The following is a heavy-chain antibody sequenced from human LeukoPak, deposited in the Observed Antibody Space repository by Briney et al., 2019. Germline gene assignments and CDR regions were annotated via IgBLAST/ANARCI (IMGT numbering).Heavy chain of an antibody. CDR1: GGSFSGYY. Sequence: PSETLSLTCAVYGGSFSGYYWCCSPQPPRKGRGWGGEINHIGSGNYNPSLKSRVTISVDTSKNQFSLKLSSVTAADTAVYYCARAPPVVVPAASFYYYYMDVWGKGTTVTVSS. CDR3: ARAPPVVVPAASFYYYYMDV. CDR2: INHIGSG. D-gene: IGHD2-2*01. J-gene: IGHJ6*03. V-gene: IGHV4-34*01.